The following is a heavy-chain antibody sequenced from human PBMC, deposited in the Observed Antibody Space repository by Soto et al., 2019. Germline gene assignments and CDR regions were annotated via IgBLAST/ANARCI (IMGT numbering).Heavy chain of an antibody. CDR2: IYYSGDT. V-gene: IGHV4-59*11. CDR1: GGSMSGHY. D-gene: IGHD6-19*01. CDR3: ARGGWYIDY. Sequence: SEILSLTCTASGGSMSGHYWSWIRQPPGKGLEYIGYIYYSGDTNYNPSLKSRVTISVDTSKNQFSLKLSSVTAADTAVYFCARGGWYIDYWGQGTLVTVSS. J-gene: IGHJ4*02.